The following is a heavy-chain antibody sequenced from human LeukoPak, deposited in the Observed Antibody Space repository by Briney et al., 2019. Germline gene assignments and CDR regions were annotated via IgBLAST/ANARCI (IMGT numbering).Heavy chain of an antibody. D-gene: IGHD6-25*01. CDR3: ARLDIAAAPY. CDR1: GYTFTGYY. Sequence: VASVKVSCKTSGYTFTGYYMHWVRQAPAQGLEWMGWINPNSGATTYAQKFQGRVSMTRDTSISTAYMELTRLRSDDTAVYYCARLDIAAAPYWGQGTLVTVSS. J-gene: IGHJ4*02. CDR2: INPNSGAT. V-gene: IGHV1-2*02.